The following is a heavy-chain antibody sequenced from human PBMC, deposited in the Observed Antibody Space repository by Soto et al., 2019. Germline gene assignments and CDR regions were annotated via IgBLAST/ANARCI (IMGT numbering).Heavy chain of an antibody. D-gene: IGHD6-13*01. CDR3: ARVEQLVIGAFDI. Sequence: ASVKVSCKASGGTFSSYAISWVRQAPGQGLEWMGGIIPIFGTANYAQKYQGRVTITADDSTNTAYMELSSLRSEDTAVYYCARVEQLVIGAFDIWGQVTMVTFSS. J-gene: IGHJ3*02. CDR2: IIPIFGTA. CDR1: GGTFSSYA. V-gene: IGHV1-69*13.